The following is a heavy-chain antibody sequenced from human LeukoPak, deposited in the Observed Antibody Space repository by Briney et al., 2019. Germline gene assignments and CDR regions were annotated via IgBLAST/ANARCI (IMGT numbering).Heavy chain of an antibody. CDR3: ARGRGTSGSNRDFYYYYYMDV. Sequence: ASVKVSCKASGYIFTDYAIHWLRQAPGQRPEWMGWMNAGNGNTKYSQKFQGRITLIRNTSAATAYMELSSLRHDDLAVYYCARGRGTSGSNRDFYYYYYMDVWGKGTTVTVSS. V-gene: IGHV1-3*01. D-gene: IGHD2-15*01. CDR2: MNAGNGNT. J-gene: IGHJ6*03. CDR1: GYIFTDYA.